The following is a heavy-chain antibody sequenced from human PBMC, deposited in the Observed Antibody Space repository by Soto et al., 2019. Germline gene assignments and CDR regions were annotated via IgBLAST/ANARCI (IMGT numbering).Heavy chain of an antibody. CDR3: ARDLSTAVTTKTSAFDI. V-gene: IGHV4-31*03. J-gene: IGHJ3*02. Sequence: QVQLQESGPGLVKPSQTLSLTCTVSGGSISSGGYYWSWIRQHPGKGLEWIGYIYYSGSTYYNPSLESRVTISVDTSKNQFSLKLSSVTAADTAVYYCARDLSTAVTTKTSAFDIWGQGTMVTVSS. CDR1: GGSISSGGYY. D-gene: IGHD4-17*01. CDR2: IYYSGST.